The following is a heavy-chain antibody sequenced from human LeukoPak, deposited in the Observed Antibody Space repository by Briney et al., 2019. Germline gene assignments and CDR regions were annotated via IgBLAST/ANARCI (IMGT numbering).Heavy chain of an antibody. V-gene: IGHV4-31*03. Sequence: SETLSLTCTVSGGSISSGGYYWSWIRQHPGKGLEWIGYIYYSGITYYNPSLKSRASISLDTSKNQFSLKLSSVTAADTAVYYCVGTPNAAWFDPWGQGTLVTVSS. D-gene: IGHD1-1*01. CDR3: VGTPNAAWFDP. CDR1: GGSISSGGYY. CDR2: IYYSGIT. J-gene: IGHJ5*02.